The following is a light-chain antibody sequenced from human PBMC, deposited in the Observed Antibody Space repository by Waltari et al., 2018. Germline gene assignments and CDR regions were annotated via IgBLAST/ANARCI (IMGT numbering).Light chain of an antibody. Sequence: EIVLTQSPPTLSLSPGETATLSCRASQGVSSYLAWYQQKPSQAPRRLIYDASNRTTGIPARFSGSGSETDFTVTISSLESEDFAVYYCQQRTNWPFMYTFGQGTKLEIK. CDR2: DAS. CDR1: QGVSSY. J-gene: IGKJ2*01. V-gene: IGKV3-11*01. CDR3: QQRTNWPFMYT.